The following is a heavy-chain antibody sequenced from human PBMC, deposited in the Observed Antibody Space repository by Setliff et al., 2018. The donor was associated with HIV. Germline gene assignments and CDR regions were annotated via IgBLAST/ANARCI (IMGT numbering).Heavy chain of an antibody. CDR1: GFTFSSYS. Sequence: GGSLRLSCVASGFTFSSYSMLWVRQAPGKGLESVAFIYPSGVGTYYAGSVKGRFTISRDNSKNTLYLQMNSLRAEDTAVYYCAKAGDYYDRTTFDSWGQGTLVTVSS. CDR2: IYPSGVGT. V-gene: IGHV3-23*05. CDR3: AKAGDYYDRTTFDS. J-gene: IGHJ4*02. D-gene: IGHD3-22*01.